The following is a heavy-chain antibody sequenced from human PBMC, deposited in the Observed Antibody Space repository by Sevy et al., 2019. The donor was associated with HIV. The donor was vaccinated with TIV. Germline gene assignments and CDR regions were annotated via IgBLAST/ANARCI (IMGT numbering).Heavy chain of an antibody. V-gene: IGHV3-30-3*01. CDR3: ALERLSSDVAEYFQN. Sequence: GGSLRLSCATSGFTFSSYSMHWVRQAPGKGLEWVATISYDGINKHYADSVKGRFTISRDNFKNSLPLQMNSLRAEDTAVYFCALERLSSDVAEYFQNWGQGTLVTVSS. CDR1: GFTFSSYS. J-gene: IGHJ1*01. D-gene: IGHD1-1*01. CDR2: ISYDGINK.